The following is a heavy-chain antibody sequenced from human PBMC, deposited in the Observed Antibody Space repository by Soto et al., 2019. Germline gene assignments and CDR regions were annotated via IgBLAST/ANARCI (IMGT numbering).Heavy chain of an antibody. Sequence: GGSLRLSCADSGFTFSSYALSWVRQPPGKGLDWVSAISGSGGSTYYADSVKGRFTISRDNSKYTLYLKMNSVRAEDTAVYYCAKASGGYSGYDFDYYYGMDVWGQGTTVTVSS. D-gene: IGHD5-12*01. CDR1: GFTFSSYA. V-gene: IGHV3-23*01. CDR2: ISGSGGST. CDR3: AKASGGYSGYDFDYYYGMDV. J-gene: IGHJ6*02.